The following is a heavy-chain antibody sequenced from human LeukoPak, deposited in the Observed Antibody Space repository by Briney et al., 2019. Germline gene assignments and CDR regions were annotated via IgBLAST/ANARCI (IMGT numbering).Heavy chain of an antibody. J-gene: IGHJ4*02. V-gene: IGHV3-64*01. CDR1: GFTFSSYA. D-gene: IGHD3-9*01. CDR3: ARGHGNLRYFDWLLFHPFFDY. Sequence: GGSLRLSCAASGFTFSSYAMHWVRQAPGKGLEYVSAISSNGGSTYYANSVKGRFTISRGNSKNTLYLQMGSLRAEDMAVYYCARGHGNLRYFDWLLFHPFFDYWGQGTLVTVSS. CDR2: ISSNGGST.